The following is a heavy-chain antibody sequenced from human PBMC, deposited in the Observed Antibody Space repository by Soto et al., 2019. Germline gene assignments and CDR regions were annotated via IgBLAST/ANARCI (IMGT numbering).Heavy chain of an antibody. CDR3: ARRHYCRGDCTINPDYYSGMDV. D-gene: IGHD2-21*02. Sequence: EVQVVQSGAEVKEPGESLKISCKGSGYIFTDHCIVWVRQMAGKGLEWVGIIWPGYSNIIYSPSVQGQVTISADMSISTAYLQWSSLKASDTAISYCARRHYCRGDCTINPDYYSGMDVWGQGTTVTVSS. CDR2: IWPGYSNI. J-gene: IGHJ6*02. V-gene: IGHV5-51*01. CDR1: GYIFTDHC.